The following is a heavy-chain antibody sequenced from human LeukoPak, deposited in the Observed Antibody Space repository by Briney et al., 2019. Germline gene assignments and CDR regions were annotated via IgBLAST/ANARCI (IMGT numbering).Heavy chain of an antibody. Sequence: PSETLSLTCTVSGGSISSSSYFWVWIRHPPGKGLVWIGNIYYSGSTYYTLSLKSRVTISLDTSHIHLSLKLSSVTAADAAVYDCAIGPSYYDSSRYPLSGHAFDIWGQGTMVTVSS. D-gene: IGHD3-22*01. J-gene: IGHJ3*02. CDR1: GGSISSSSYF. CDR2: IYYSGST. CDR3: AIGPSYYDSSRYPLSGHAFDI. V-gene: IGHV4-39*07.